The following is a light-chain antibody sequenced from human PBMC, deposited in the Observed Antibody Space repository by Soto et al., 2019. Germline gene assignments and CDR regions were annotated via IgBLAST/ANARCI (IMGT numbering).Light chain of an antibody. CDR2: TAS. V-gene: IGKV1-5*01. Sequence: DIKWISTPRKLAASGRDTDPGTCRASQTISRWLAWYQQKPGKAPRLLIYTASTLESGVPSRFSASGSGTEFTLTLSSLQPDEFATYYCEQSYSTPPTFGQGTKVDIK. J-gene: IGKJ1*01. CDR3: EQSYSTPPT. CDR1: QTISRW.